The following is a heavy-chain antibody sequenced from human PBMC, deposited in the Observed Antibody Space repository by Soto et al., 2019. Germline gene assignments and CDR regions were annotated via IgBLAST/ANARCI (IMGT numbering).Heavy chain of an antibody. V-gene: IGHV4-39*01. Sequence: QLQLQESGPGLVKPSETLSLTCTVSGGSISSSSYYWGWIRQPPGKGLEWIGSIYYSGSTYYNPSLKSRVTISVDTSKNQFSLKLSSVTAAGTAVYYCARHQSHSSSYVDPWGQGTLVTVSS. CDR3: ARHQSHSSSYVDP. CDR2: IYYSGST. D-gene: IGHD6-13*01. CDR1: GGSISSSSYY. J-gene: IGHJ5*02.